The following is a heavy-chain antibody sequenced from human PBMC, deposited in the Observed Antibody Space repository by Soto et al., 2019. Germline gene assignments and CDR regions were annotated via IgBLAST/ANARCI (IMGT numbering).Heavy chain of an antibody. CDR2: FYYSGST. D-gene: IGHD3-10*01. V-gene: IGHV4-39*01. J-gene: IGHJ4*02. CDR3: ARQGNYGSGSYHFDY. CDR1: GGSISSSRYY. Sequence: SETLSLTCTVSGGSISSSRYYWGWIRQPPGKGLEWIGSFYYSGSTYYNPSLKSRVTISVDTSKNQFSLKLSSVTAADTAVYYCARQGNYGSGSYHFDYWGQGTLVTVSS.